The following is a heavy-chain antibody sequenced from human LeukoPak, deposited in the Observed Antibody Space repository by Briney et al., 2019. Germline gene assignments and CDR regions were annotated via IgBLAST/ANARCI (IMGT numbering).Heavy chain of an antibody. D-gene: IGHD3-10*01. CDR1: GGSISSFY. V-gene: IGHV4-59*01. J-gene: IGHJ5*02. Sequence: SETLSLTCTVSGGSISSFYWSWIRQPPGKGLEWIGYIHYTGSTNYNPSLKSRVTISVDTSKNQFSLKLSSVTAADTAVYYCARGLRGDGWFDPWGRGTLVTVSS. CDR3: ARGLRGDGWFDP. CDR2: IHYTGST.